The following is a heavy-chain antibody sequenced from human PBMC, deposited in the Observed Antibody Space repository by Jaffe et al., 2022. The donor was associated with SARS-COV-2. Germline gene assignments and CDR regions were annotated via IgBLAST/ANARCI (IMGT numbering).Heavy chain of an antibody. V-gene: IGHV3-23*01. J-gene: IGHJ4*02. CDR3: AKSDGSGSYDDS. CDR2: ISDNGGDT. CDR1: EFTFSNYA. Sequence: EVHLLESGGGLVQPGGSPRLSCAASEFTFSNYAMSWVRQPPGKGLEWVSTISDNGGDTYYADSVKGRFTISRDNSKNTLFLQMNSLRADDTAVYYCAKSDGSGSYDDSWGQGTLVTVSS. D-gene: IGHD3-10*01.